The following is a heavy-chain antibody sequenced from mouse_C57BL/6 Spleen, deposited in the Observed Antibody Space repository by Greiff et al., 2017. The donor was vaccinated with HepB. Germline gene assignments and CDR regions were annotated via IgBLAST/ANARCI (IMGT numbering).Heavy chain of an antibody. D-gene: IGHD2-1*01. CDR2: IYPGSGNT. V-gene: IGHV1-76*01. CDR3: ARSVYYGNPHYAMDY. J-gene: IGHJ4*01. CDR1: GYTFTDYY. Sequence: QVQLQQSGAELVRPGASVKLSCKASGYTFTDYYINWVKQRPGQGLEWIARIYPGSGNTYYNEKFKGKATLTAEKSSSTAYMQLSSLTSEDSAVYFCARSVYYGNPHYAMDYWGQGTSVTVSS.